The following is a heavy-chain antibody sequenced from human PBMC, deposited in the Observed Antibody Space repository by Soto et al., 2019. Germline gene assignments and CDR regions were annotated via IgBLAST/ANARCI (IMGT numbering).Heavy chain of an antibody. CDR1: GFTFSNHG. J-gene: IGHJ6*04. V-gene: IGHV3-30*18. CDR3: AKVGLQKCGGDCSPGGLDV. CDR2: LPYVRSDK. D-gene: IGHD2-21*02. Sequence: PGGSLRPSCAASGFTFSNHGTHWVRQAPGKGLEWVAGLPYVRSDKYYIESVKGRFTISRDNSKNTLYLQMSSLRVEDTAVYYRAKVGLQKCGGDCSPGGLDVWGEGTTVTVSS.